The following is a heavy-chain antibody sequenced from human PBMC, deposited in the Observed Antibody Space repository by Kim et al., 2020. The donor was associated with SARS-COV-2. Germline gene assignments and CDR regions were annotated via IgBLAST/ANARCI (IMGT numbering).Heavy chain of an antibody. CDR2: ISWNSGSI. CDR1: GFTFDDYA. J-gene: IGHJ4*02. V-gene: IGHV3-9*01. Sequence: GGSLRLSCAASGFTFDDYAMHWVRQAPGKGLEWVSGISWNSGSIGYADSVKGRFTISRDNAKNSLYLQMNSLRAEDTALYYCARSQWGYYGSGSYYRYWGQGTLVTVSS. CDR3: ARSQWGYYGSGSYYRY. D-gene: IGHD3-10*01.